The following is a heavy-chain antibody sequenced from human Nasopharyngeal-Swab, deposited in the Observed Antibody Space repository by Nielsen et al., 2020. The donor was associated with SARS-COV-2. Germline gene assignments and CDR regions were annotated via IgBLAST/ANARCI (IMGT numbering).Heavy chain of an antibody. CDR3: ARGPDRNYDFWSGYYTPSSYYYYYMDV. Sequence: RQAPGKGLEWIGYIYYSGSTNYNPSLKSRVTISVDTSKNQSSLKLSSVTAADTAVYYCARGPDRNYDFWSGYYTPSSYYYYYMDVWGKGTTVTVSS. CDR2: IYYSGST. D-gene: IGHD3-3*01. J-gene: IGHJ6*03. V-gene: IGHV4-59*01.